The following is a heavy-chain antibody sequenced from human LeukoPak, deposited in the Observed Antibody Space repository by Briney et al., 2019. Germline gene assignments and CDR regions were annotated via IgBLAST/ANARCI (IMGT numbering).Heavy chain of an antibody. CDR2: INHSGST. CDR1: GASFSVYY. D-gene: IGHD3-10*01. CDR3: ARAGQRITMVRGVKFDP. Sequence: SETLSLTCAVYGASFSVYYWSWIRQPPGKGLEWIGEINHSGSTNYNPSLKSRVTISVDTSKNQFSLKLSSVTAADTAVFYCARAGQRITMVRGVKFDPWGQGTLVTVSS. V-gene: IGHV4-34*01. J-gene: IGHJ5*02.